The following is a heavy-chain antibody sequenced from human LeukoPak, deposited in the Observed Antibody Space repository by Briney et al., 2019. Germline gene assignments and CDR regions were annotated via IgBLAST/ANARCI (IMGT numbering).Heavy chain of an antibody. V-gene: IGHV3-53*01. Sequence: GGSLRLSCAASGLTGSHNYVSWVRQAPGKGLEWVSAIHTSGDTCYADSVKGRFTIPRDTSKNTLYLRINSLRVEDTAVYYCIVFGDSNHWGQGTLVTVSS. D-gene: IGHD4-17*01. CDR3: IVFGDSNH. J-gene: IGHJ5*02. CDR2: IHTSGDT. CDR1: GLTGSHNY.